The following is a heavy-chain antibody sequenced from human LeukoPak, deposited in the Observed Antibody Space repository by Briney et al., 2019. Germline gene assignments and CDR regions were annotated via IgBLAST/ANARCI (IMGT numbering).Heavy chain of an antibody. CDR2: IIPIFGTA. CDR1: RGTFSNYA. J-gene: IGHJ5*02. Sequence: SVKVSCKASRGTFSNYAISWVRQAPGQGLEWMGGIIPIFGTANYGQKFQGRVTITADESTSTAYMEVNSLRSEDTAMYYCATGAKMGWFDPWGQGTLVTVPS. CDR3: ATGAKMGWFDP. V-gene: IGHV1-69*13. D-gene: IGHD5-24*01.